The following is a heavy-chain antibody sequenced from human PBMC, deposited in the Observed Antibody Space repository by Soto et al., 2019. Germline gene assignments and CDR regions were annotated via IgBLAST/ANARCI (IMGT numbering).Heavy chain of an antibody. CDR3: AHNCGVDCHSVFFY. CDR2: ISGEGGSS. D-gene: IGHD2-21*02. J-gene: IGHJ4*02. CDR1: GFTFSNYA. V-gene: IGHV3-23*01. Sequence: EVQLLESGGGLVQPGGSLRLSCAASGFTFSNYAMSWVRQAPGKGLEWVSGISGEGGSSYYADSVKGRFTISGDNSKNTLYLQMNSLRAEDRAVYYCAHNCGVDCHSVFFYWGQGTLVIVSS.